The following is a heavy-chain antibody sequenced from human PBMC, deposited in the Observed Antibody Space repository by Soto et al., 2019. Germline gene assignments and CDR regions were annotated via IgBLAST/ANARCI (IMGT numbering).Heavy chain of an antibody. CDR3: ARWWKELMVFWFDP. CDR2: ISAYNGNT. V-gene: IGHV1-18*01. CDR1: GYTFTIYG. J-gene: IGHJ5*02. D-gene: IGHD2-8*01. Sequence: ASVTVSCKASGYTFTIYGISWVRPAPGQGLEWMGWISAYNGNTNYAQKLQGRVTMTTDTSTSTAYMELRSLRSNDTAVYYCARWWKELMVFWFDPWGQGTLVTVSS.